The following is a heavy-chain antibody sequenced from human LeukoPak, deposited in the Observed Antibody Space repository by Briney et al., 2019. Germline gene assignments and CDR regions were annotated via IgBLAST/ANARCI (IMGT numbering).Heavy chain of an antibody. V-gene: IGHV3-48*01. CDR2: ISSSGSTI. CDR3: TRDLEGILVVPPARAGC. J-gene: IGHJ4*02. D-gene: IGHD2-2*01. Sequence: AGGSLRLSCAASGFTFNTYSMNWVRQAPGKGLEWDSYISSSGSTIYYADSVKGRFTISRDNAKNSLYLQMNSLRAEDTAVYYCTRDLEGILVVPPARAGCWGQGTLVTVSS. CDR1: GFTFNTYS.